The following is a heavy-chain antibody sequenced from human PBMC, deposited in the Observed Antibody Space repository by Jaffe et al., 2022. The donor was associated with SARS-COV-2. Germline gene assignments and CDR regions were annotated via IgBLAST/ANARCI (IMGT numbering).Heavy chain of an antibody. CDR3: TTGSFLDWFDP. D-gene: IGHD3-3*01. CDR2: IKSKTDGGTT. J-gene: IGHJ5*02. Sequence: EVQLVESGGGLVKPGGSLRLSCAASGLTFSNAWMSWVRQAPGKGLEWVGRIKSKTDGGTTDYAAPVKGRFTISRDDSKNTLYLQMNSLKTEDTAVYYCTTGSFLDWFDPWGQGTLVTVSS. CDR1: GLTFSNAW. V-gene: IGHV3-15*01.